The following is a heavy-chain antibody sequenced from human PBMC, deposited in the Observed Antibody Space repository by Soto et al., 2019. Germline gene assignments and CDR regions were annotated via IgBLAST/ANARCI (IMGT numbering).Heavy chain of an antibody. Sequence: GKGLEWVSSISGSGGSTYYADSVKGRFTISRDNSKNTLYLQMNSLRAEDTVVFFQAEDGIRGLCTVSAFLLNRSSDL. CDR3: AEDGIRGLCTVSAFLLNRSSDL. CDR2: ISGSGGST. D-gene: IGHD2-15*01. J-gene: IGHJ2*01. V-gene: IGHV3-23*01.